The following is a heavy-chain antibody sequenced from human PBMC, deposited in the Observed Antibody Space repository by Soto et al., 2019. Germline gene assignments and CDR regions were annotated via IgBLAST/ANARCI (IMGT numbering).Heavy chain of an antibody. CDR1: GGSISSYY. D-gene: IGHD2-21*02. CDR2: IYYSGST. V-gene: IGHV4-59*01. Sequence: QVQLQESGPGLMKPSETLSLTCTASGGSISSYYWSWIRQPPGKGLEWIGYIYYSGSTNYNPSLKSRVSISVDTSKNQFSLKLSSVTAADTAVYYCARGRLSYYGYWGQGTLVTVSS. J-gene: IGHJ4*02. CDR3: ARGRLSYYGY.